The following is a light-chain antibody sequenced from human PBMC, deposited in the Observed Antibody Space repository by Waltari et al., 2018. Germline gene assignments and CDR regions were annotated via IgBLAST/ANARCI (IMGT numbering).Light chain of an antibody. Sequence: EIVLTPSPGTLSLSPGEGATLLCRASQSVSSTYLAWYQQKPGQAPRLLIYSASTRATGIPDRFSDSDSATDFILTICRLEPEDFAVYYCLQYGTSPWTFGQGTKVEIK. CDR2: SAS. CDR1: QSVSSTY. V-gene: IGKV3-20*01. J-gene: IGKJ1*01. CDR3: LQYGTSPWT.